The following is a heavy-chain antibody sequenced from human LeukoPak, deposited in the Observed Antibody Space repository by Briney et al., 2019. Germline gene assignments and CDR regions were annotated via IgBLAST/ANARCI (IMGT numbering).Heavy chain of an antibody. J-gene: IGHJ6*03. Sequence: ASVKVSCKASGYTFTGYYMHWVRQAPGQGLEWMGWINPNSGGTNYAQKFQGRVTMTKDTSISTAYMELSRLRSDDTAVYYCARDSSPRRDGYNTLGSYYYYMDVWGKGTTVTISS. D-gene: IGHD5-24*01. CDR1: GYTFTGYY. V-gene: IGHV1-2*02. CDR3: ARDSSPRRDGYNTLGSYYYYMDV. CDR2: INPNSGGT.